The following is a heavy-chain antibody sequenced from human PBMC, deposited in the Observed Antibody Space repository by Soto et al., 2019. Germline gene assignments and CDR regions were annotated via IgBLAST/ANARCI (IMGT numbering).Heavy chain of an antibody. J-gene: IGHJ5*02. Sequence: QVQLVQSGAEVKKPGASVKVSCKASGYTFTSYGISWVRQAPGQGLEWMGWISAYNGNTNYAQKLQGRVTMTTDTSTSTAYMELRSLRSDDTAVYYCARAGRVRCRGGSCCGFGFDPWGQGTLVTVSS. CDR3: ARAGRVRCRGGSCCGFGFDP. CDR1: GYTFTSYG. V-gene: IGHV1-18*04. CDR2: ISAYNGNT. D-gene: IGHD2-15*01.